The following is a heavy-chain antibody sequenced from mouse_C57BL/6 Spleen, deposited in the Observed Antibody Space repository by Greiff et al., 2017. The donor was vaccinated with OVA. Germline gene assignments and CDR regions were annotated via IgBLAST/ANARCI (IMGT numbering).Heavy chain of an antibody. CDR2: ISSGSSTI. V-gene: IGHV5-17*01. CDR3: ARERALYYGSSYPDY. J-gene: IGHJ2*01. CDR1: GFTFSDYG. D-gene: IGHD1-1*01. Sequence: DVMLVESGGGLVKPGGSLKLSCAASGFTFSDYGMHWVRQAPEKGLEWVAYISSGSSTIYYADTVKGRFTISRDNAKNTLFLQMTSLRSEDTTMYYCARERALYYGSSYPDYWGQGTTLTVSS.